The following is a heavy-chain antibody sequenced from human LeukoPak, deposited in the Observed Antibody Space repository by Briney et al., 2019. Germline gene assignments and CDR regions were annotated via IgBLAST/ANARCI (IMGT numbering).Heavy chain of an antibody. CDR3: ARDMDSTSSARGAY. D-gene: IGHD6-6*01. J-gene: IGHJ4*02. CDR1: GFTFSDYW. Sequence: GGSLRLSCAASGFTFSDYWMHWVRQAPGKGLVWVSRINGDGSSTTYADSVKGRFTISRDNAKNTLYLQMNSLRAEDAAVYYCARDMDSTSSARGAYWGQGTLVTVSS. CDR2: INGDGSST. V-gene: IGHV3-74*01.